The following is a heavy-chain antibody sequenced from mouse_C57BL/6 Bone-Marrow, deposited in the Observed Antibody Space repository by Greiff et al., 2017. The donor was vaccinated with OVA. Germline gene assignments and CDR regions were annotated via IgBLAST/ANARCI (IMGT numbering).Heavy chain of an antibody. D-gene: IGHD2-3*01. J-gene: IGHJ2*01. Sequence: QVQLKESGAELVRPGTSVKMSCKASGYTFTNYWIGWAKQRPGHGLEWIGDIYPGGGYTNYNEKFKGKATLTADKSSSTAYMQFSSLTSEDSAIYYCARSGYYLYYFDYWGQGTTLTVSS. V-gene: IGHV1-63*01. CDR3: ARSGYYLYYFDY. CDR2: IYPGGGYT. CDR1: GYTFTNYW.